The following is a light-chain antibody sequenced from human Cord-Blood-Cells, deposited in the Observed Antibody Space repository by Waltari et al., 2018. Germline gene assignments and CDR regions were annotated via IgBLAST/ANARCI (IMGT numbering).Light chain of an antibody. CDR1: SSDVGGYNY. CDR2: DVS. V-gene: IGLV2-14*01. J-gene: IGLJ2*01. Sequence: QSALTQPASVSGSPGQSITISCTGTSSDVGGYNYVSWYQQHPGKAPKLMLYDVSNRPSGVSNRFSGSKSGNTTSRTISGLQAEDEADYYCSSYTSSSTLVVFGGGTKLTVL. CDR3: SSYTSSSTLVV.